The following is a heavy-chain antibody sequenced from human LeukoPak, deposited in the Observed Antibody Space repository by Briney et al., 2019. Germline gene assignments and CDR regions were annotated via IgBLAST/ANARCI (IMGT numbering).Heavy chain of an antibody. Sequence: PSETLSLTCTVSGGAIISGAYYWNWIRQHPGKGLEWIGYIYYTGSTYYNPSLRSRVTMSLDRSKNQFSLRLSSVTAADSAVYYCARAAYCSDGACYPERYHYYGLDVRGQGTTVTVSS. CDR1: GGAIISGAYY. D-gene: IGHD2-15*01. CDR3: ARAAYCSDGACYPERYHYYGLDV. V-gene: IGHV4-31*03. J-gene: IGHJ6*02. CDR2: IYYTGST.